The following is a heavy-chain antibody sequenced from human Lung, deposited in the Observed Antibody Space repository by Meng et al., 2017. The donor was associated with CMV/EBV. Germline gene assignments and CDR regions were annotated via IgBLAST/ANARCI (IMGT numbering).Heavy chain of an antibody. CDR3: ARGAYYGSGRLDY. J-gene: IGHJ4*02. D-gene: IGHD3-10*01. CDR1: GFTFSSYE. CDR2: ISSSGSII. V-gene: IGHV3-48*03. Sequence: GGYLRLSXGASGFTFSSYEMNWVRQAPGKGLEWLSYISSSGSIIYYTDSVKGRFTISRDNAKNSLYLQMNSLRAEDTAVYYCARGAYYGSGRLDYWGQGTLVTVSS.